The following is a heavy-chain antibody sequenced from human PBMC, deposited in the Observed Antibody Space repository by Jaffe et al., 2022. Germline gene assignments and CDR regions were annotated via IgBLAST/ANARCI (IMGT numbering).Heavy chain of an antibody. CDR2: ISGSGGST. CDR1: GFTFSSYA. CDR3: AKGVQGSSSWFDP. Sequence: EVQLLESGGGLVQPGGSLRLSCAASGFTFSSYAMSWVRQAPGKGLEWVSAISGSGGSTYYADSVKGRFTISRDNSKNTLYLQMNSLRAEDTSIYYCAKGVQGSSSWFDPWGQGTLVTVSS. V-gene: IGHV3-23*01. J-gene: IGHJ5*02. D-gene: IGHD6-6*01.